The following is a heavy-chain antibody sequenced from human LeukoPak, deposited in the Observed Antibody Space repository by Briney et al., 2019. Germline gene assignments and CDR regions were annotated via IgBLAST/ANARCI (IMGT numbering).Heavy chain of an antibody. J-gene: IGHJ6*02. CDR1: GGTFSSYA. V-gene: IGHV1-69*04. D-gene: IGHD1-26*01. Sequence: SVKVSCKASGGTFSSYAISWVRQAPGQGLEWMGRIIPILGIANYAQKFQGRVTITADKSTSTAYMELSSLRSEDTAVYYCARDRVVGAIMSFYCYYGMDVWGQGTTVTVSS. CDR2: IIPILGIA. CDR3: ARDRVVGAIMSFYCYYGMDV.